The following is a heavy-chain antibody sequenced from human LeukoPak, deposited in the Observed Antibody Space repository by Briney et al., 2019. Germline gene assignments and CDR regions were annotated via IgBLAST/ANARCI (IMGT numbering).Heavy chain of an antibody. V-gene: IGHV5-51*01. CDR2: IYPGDSDT. CDR3: ARRPSSWYDWFGGFDI. Sequence: GASLKISCKGSGYSFTSYWIGWVRQMPGKGLEWMGIIYPGDSDTRYSPSFQGQVTISADKSISTAYLQWSSLKASDTAMYYCARRPSSWYDWFGGFDIWGQGTMVTVSS. CDR1: GYSFTSYW. D-gene: IGHD6-13*01. J-gene: IGHJ3*02.